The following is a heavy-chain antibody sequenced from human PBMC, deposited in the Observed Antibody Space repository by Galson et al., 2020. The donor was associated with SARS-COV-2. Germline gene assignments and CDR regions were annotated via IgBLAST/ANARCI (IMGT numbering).Heavy chain of an antibody. CDR3: ARGSYYDSSVGYYYYMDV. J-gene: IGHJ6*03. Sequence: SVKVSCKASGGTFSTYAFSWVRQAPGQGLEWMGGIIPIFGSSTRAQKFQGRVTITADESTNTVHMELSSLRSEDTAMYYCARGSYYDSSVGYYYYMDVWGKGTTVTVSS. CDR1: GGTFSTYA. CDR2: IIPIFGSS. D-gene: IGHD3-22*01. V-gene: IGHV1-69*13.